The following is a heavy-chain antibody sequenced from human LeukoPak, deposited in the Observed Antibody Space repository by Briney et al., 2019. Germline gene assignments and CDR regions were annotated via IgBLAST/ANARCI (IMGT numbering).Heavy chain of an antibody. D-gene: IGHD3-22*01. CDR1: GFTFTTYW. CDR3: ARGERITMIVVVMTHFDY. CDR2: IKKDGSDK. V-gene: IGHV3-7*01. Sequence: GGSLRLSCAASGFTFTTYWMSWVRQAPGKGLEWVANIKKDGSDKYYVDSVKGRFTISRDGAKRSLYLQMNSLRAEDTAVYYCARGERITMIVVVMTHFDYWGQGTLVTVSS. J-gene: IGHJ4*02.